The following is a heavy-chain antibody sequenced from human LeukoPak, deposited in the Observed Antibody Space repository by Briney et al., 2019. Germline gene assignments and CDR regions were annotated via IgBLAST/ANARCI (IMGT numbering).Heavy chain of an antibody. CDR2: INHSGST. D-gene: IGHD3-3*01. Sequence: SGTLSLTCAVYGGSFSGYYWSWIRQPPGKGLEWIGEINHSGSTNYNPSLKSRVTISVDTSKNQFSLKLSSVTAADTAVYYCARRSDITIFGVVIGNYFDYWGQGTLVTVSS. J-gene: IGHJ4*02. V-gene: IGHV4-34*01. CDR1: GGSFSGYY. CDR3: ARRSDITIFGVVIGNYFDY.